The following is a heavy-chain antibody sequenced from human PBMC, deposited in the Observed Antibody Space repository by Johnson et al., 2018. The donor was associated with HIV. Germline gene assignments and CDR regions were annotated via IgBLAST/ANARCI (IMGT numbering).Heavy chain of an antibody. Sequence: GGVVQPGRSLRLSCAASGFTFSSYAMHWVRQAPGKGLEWVAVISYDGSNKYYADSVKGRFTISRDNSKNTLYLQMNSLRAEDTAVYYCARGSYYDSSGDAFDIWGQGTMVTVSS. CDR3: ARGSYYDSSGDAFDI. J-gene: IGHJ3*02. CDR2: ISYDGSNK. V-gene: IGHV3-30*14. D-gene: IGHD3-22*01. CDR1: GFTFSSYA.